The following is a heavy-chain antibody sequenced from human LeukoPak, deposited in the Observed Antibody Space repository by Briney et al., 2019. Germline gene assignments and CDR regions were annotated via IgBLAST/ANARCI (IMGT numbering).Heavy chain of an antibody. CDR2: IKSNPDGGTT. CDR3: TTTRWDYYDSSGYYYPYYFDY. CDR1: GFTFRDAW. D-gene: IGHD3-22*01. J-gene: IGHJ4*02. V-gene: IGHV3-15*01. Sequence: GGSLRLSCAASGFTFRDAWMNWVRQAPGKGLEWVGRIKSNPDGGTTVYAAPVKGRFTISRDDSKNTLYLQMNSLKTEDTAVYYCTTTRWDYYDSSGYYYPYYFDYWGQGTLVTVSS.